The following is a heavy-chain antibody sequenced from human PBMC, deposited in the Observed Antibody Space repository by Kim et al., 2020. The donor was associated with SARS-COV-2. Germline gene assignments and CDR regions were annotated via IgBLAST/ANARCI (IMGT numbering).Heavy chain of an antibody. CDR1: GGSISGSTNY. Sequence: SETLSLTCIVSGGSISGSTNYWGWIRQPPGKGLESIGSIYSGGNTYYNPSLKSRVSISEDTSKNLLSLRLGSVTAADTAVYYCGTIWVPHIAATYTPSWGQGTQVTVSS. D-gene: IGHD6-13*01. J-gene: IGHJ5*02. CDR2: IYSGGNT. CDR3: GTIWVPHIAATYTPS. V-gene: IGHV4-39*01.